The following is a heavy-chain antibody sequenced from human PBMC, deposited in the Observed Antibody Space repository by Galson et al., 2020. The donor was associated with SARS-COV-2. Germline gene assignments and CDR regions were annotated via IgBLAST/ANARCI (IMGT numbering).Heavy chain of an antibody. CDR1: GLTYSDCD. V-gene: IGHV3-48*03. J-gene: IGHJ6*02. CDR2: MSRSGSHI. CDR3: ARAIGDYARYAGMDV. D-gene: IGHD4-17*01. Sequence: GESLKISCAVSGLTYSDCDMNWVRQAPGKGLEWVAYMSRSGSHIYYTDSVKGRFTISRDNAKNSLYLQMISLRAEDTALYYCARAIGDYARYAGMDVWGQGTTVTVSS.